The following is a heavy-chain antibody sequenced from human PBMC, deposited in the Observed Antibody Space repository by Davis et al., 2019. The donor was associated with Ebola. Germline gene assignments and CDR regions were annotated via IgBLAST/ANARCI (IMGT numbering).Heavy chain of an antibody. Sequence: MPSETLSLTCTVSGGSISSSGYFWGWIRQPPGKGLEYIATTYYRGTTYYNPSLKSRVTLSVDTSKNQFSLKLSSVTAADTAVYYCARSYSRSWYWYFDLWGRGSLVTVSS. D-gene: IGHD6-13*01. J-gene: IGHJ2*01. V-gene: IGHV4-39*07. CDR1: GGSISSSGYF. CDR2: TYYRGTT. CDR3: ARSYSRSWYWYFDL.